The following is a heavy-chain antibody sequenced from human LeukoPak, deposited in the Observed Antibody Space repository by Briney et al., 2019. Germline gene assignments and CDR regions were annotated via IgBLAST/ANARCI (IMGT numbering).Heavy chain of an antibody. CDR3: AKFLPTHIVVANYYFDY. CDR1: GFTFSSYA. CDR2: ISGSGGST. J-gene: IGHJ4*02. Sequence: RSGGSLRLXCAASGFTFSSYAMSWVRQAPGKGLEWVSAISGSGGSTYYADSVKGRFTISRDNSKNTLYLQMNSLRAEDTAVYYCAKFLPTHIVVANYYFDYWGQGTLVTVSS. D-gene: IGHD2-21*01. V-gene: IGHV3-23*01.